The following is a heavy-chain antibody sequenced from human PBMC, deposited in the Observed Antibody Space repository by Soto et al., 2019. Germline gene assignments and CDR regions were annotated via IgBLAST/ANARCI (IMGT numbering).Heavy chain of an antibody. J-gene: IGHJ4*02. CDR1: GGSFSGYY. Sequence: SLACTDYGGSFSGYYWTCIPQPLWTGLVWIGKINHSGSTNYNPSLKSRVTISVDTSKNQFSLKLIAVPAAHKAVYYCARDKITGLFDYWGQGTLVTVSS. V-gene: IGHV4-34*01. CDR3: ARDKITGLFDY. CDR2: INHSGST. D-gene: IGHD2-8*02.